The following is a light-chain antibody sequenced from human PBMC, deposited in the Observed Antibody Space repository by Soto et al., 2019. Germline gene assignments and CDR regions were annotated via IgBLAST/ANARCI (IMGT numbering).Light chain of an antibody. CDR3: QQRSSWPLT. J-gene: IGKJ4*01. Sequence: EIVLTQSPATLSLSPGERATLSCRASQSVSSYLAWYQHKPGQSPRLLIYGATNRATGVPARFSGSGSGTDFTLTISSLEPEDFAVYYCQQRSSWPLTFGGGTKVEIK. CDR2: GAT. CDR1: QSVSSY. V-gene: IGKV3-11*01.